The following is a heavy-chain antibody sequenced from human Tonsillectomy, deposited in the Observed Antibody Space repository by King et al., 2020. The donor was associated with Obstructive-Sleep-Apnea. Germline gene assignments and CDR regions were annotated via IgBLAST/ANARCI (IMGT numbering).Heavy chain of an antibody. Sequence: QLVQSGGGVVQPGGSLRLSCAASGFTFSNYGMHWVRQAPGKGLEWVAFIRYDGSIKYYVASVKGRFTISRDDSKNTLYLQINSLRAEDTAVYYCARGGGYWYFDLWGRGTLVTVSS. CDR2: IRYDGSIK. CDR3: ARGGGYWYFDL. J-gene: IGHJ2*01. CDR1: GFTFSNYG. D-gene: IGHD3-16*01. V-gene: IGHV3-30*02.